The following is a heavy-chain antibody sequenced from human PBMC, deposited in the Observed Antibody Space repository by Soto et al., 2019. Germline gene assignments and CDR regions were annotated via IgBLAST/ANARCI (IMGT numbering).Heavy chain of an antibody. J-gene: IGHJ5*02. D-gene: IGHD6-19*01. Sequence: GESLKISCKGSAYSFTNSWIAWVRQMPGKGLEWMGTIYPGDPDTRYSPSFQGQVTISADKSIDTAYLHWNSLKASDTAMYYCTYTTGWYNWFDPWGQGTLVTVSS. CDR1: AYSFTNSW. V-gene: IGHV5-51*01. CDR2: IYPGDPDT. CDR3: TYTTGWYNWFDP.